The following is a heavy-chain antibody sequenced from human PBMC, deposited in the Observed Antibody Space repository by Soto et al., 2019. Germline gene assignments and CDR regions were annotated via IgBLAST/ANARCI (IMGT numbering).Heavy chain of an antibody. CDR2: IYPGDSDT. J-gene: IGHJ5*02. Sequence: GESLKISCKGSGYKFTSYFIGWVRQMPGKGLEWMGMIYPGDSDTRYSPSFQGQVAISADKSSSTAYLEWRSLRASDTAMYYCARLLYGDYVPKWFDPWGQGTLVTVSS. D-gene: IGHD4-17*01. CDR1: GYKFTSYF. V-gene: IGHV5-51*01. CDR3: ARLLYGDYVPKWFDP.